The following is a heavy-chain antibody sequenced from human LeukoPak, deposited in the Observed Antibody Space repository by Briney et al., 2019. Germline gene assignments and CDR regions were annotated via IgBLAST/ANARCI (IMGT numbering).Heavy chain of an antibody. CDR2: INHSGST. CDR3: ARASYYYDSSGYVNY. CDR1: GGSFSGYY. V-gene: IGHV4-34*01. Sequence: PSETLSLTCAVYGGSFSGYYWSWIRQPPGKGLEWIGEINHSGSTNYNPSLKSRVTISVDTSKNQLSLKLSSVTAADTAVYYCARASYYYDSSGYVNYWGQGTLVTVSS. D-gene: IGHD3-22*01. J-gene: IGHJ4*02.